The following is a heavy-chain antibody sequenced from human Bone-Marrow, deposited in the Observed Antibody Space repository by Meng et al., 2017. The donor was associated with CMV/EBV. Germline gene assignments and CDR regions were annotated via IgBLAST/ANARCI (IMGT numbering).Heavy chain of an antibody. CDR3: ARNTLYYYFWSGYYDYYGMDV. Sequence: SETLSLTCTVSGGSISSYYWSWIRQPPGKGLEWIGYIYYSGSTNYNPSLKSRVTISVDTSKNQFSLKLSSVTAADTAVYYCARNTLYYYFWSGYYDYYGMDVWGQGTTVTVSS. CDR1: GGSISSYY. CDR2: IYYSGST. V-gene: IGHV4-59*01. J-gene: IGHJ6*02. D-gene: IGHD3-3*01.